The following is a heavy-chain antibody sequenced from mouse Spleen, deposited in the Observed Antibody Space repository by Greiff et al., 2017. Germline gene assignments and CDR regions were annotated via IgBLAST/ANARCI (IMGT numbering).Heavy chain of an antibody. CDR1: GYTFTTYP. CDR3: ARGEDYDVDAMDY. V-gene: IGHV1-47*01. J-gene: IGHJ4*01. Sequence: VNVVESGAELVKPGASVKMSCKASGYTFTTYPIEWMKQNHGKSLEWIGNFHPYNDDTKYNEKFKGKATLTVEKSSSTVYLELSRLTSDDSAVYYCARGEDYDVDAMDYWGQGTSVTVSS. CDR2: FHPYNDDT. D-gene: IGHD2-4*01.